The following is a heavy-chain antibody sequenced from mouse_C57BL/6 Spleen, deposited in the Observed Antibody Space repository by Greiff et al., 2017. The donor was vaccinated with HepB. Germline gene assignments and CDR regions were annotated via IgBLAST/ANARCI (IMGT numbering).Heavy chain of an antibody. CDR1: GFTFSSYA. CDR2: ISDGGSYT. V-gene: IGHV5-4*01. J-gene: IGHJ2*01. CDR3: ARESFTTVVAYFDY. D-gene: IGHD1-1*01. Sequence: EVKVEESGGGLVKPGGSLKLSCAASGFTFSSYAMSWVRQTPEKRLEWVATISDGGSYTYYPDNVKGRFTISRDNAKNNLYLQMSHLKSEDTAMYYCARESFTTVVAYFDYWGQGTTLTVSS.